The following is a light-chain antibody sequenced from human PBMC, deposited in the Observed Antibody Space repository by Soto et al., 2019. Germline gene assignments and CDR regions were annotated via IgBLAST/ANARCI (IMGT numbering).Light chain of an antibody. Sequence: QSVLTQPPSVSGAPGQRVTISCTGSSSNIGAVFDVHWYQQVPGTAPKLLIYENTKRPSGVPDRFSGSKSGTSASLAITGLQAEDEADYYCQSCDSGLSGWLFGGGTKVTVL. J-gene: IGLJ2*01. V-gene: IGLV1-40*01. CDR3: QSCDSGLSGWL. CDR2: ENT. CDR1: SSNIGAVFD.